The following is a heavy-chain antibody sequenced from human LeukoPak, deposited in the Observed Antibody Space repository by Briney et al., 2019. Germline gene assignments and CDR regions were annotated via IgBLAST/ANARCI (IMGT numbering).Heavy chain of an antibody. D-gene: IGHD3-10*01. CDR2: INWNGGST. CDR3: ARGYGSGEDGDY. Sequence: GGSLTVSRAASGFTFDDYGMSWVRQAPGKGLEWVSGINWNGGSTAYADSVKGRFTISRDNAKNSLYLQMNSLRAEDTALYYCARGYGSGEDGDYWGQASAVAVSS. CDR1: GFTFDDYG. J-gene: IGHJ4*01. V-gene: IGHV3-20*04.